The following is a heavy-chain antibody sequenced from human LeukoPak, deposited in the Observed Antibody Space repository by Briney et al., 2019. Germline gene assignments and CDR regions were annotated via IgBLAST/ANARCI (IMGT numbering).Heavy chain of an antibody. D-gene: IGHD5-12*01. CDR1: GFTFSSYW. CDR2: INSDGSST. CDR3: ARVPGWLRPFDY. Sequence: GGSLRLSCAASGFTFSSYWMHWVRQAPGKGLVWVSRINSDGSSTSYADSVMGRFTISRDNAKNTLYLQMNSLRAEDTAVYYCARVPGWLRPFDYWGQGTLVTVSS. V-gene: IGHV3-74*01. J-gene: IGHJ4*02.